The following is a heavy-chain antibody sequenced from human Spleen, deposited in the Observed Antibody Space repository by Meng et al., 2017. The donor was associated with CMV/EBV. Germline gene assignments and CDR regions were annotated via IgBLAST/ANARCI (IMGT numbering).Heavy chain of an antibody. CDR3: AREGPYSSLAYFFDN. V-gene: IGHV1-2*02. J-gene: IGHJ4*02. CDR2: IYPNSGGT. D-gene: IGHD6-13*01. Sequence: ASVKVSCKASGYTFTGNYIHWVRQAPGHGLEWIGWIYPNSGGTNYAERFQGRITMTGDTSISTVYMELSRLRSGDTAVYYCAREGPYSSLAYFFDNWGQGTLVTVSS. CDR1: GYTFTGNY.